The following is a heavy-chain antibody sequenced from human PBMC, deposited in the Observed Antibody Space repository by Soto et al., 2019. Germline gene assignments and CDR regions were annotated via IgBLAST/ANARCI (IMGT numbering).Heavy chain of an antibody. CDR3: AREDFWSGYYWSTWGNNGMDV. V-gene: IGHV4-34*01. D-gene: IGHD3-3*01. CDR1: GGSFSGYY. CDR2: INHSGIT. Sequence: PSETLSLTCAGYGGSFSGYYCSWIRQPPWKGLEWIGEINHSGITNYNPSLKSRVTISVDTSKNQFSLKLSPVTAADTAVYYCAREDFWSGYYWSTWGNNGMDVCGQGTTVPVSS. J-gene: IGHJ6*02.